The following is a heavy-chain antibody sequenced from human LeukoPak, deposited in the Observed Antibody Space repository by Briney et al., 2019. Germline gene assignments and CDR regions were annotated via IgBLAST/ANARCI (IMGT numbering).Heavy chain of an antibody. CDR3: ARTVHYSSGWSPTYYFDY. D-gene: IGHD6-19*01. CDR1: GGSISNYY. J-gene: IGHJ4*02. CDR2: IYYSGNN. V-gene: IGHV4-59*01. Sequence: SQTLSLTCTVSGGSISNYYWSWLRQPQGKGLEWNGYIYYSGNNNYNPSLKSRVTISVDTSKNQFSLNLSSVTAADTAVYYCARTVHYSSGWSPTYYFDYWGQGTLVTVSS.